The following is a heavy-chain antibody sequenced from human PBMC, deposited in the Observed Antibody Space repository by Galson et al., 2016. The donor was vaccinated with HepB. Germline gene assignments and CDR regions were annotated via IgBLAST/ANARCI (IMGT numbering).Heavy chain of an antibody. D-gene: IGHD5-18*01. CDR1: GFTFSSYA. J-gene: IGHJ4*02. CDR2: ISYDGSNK. CDR3: ARVEVDTAMDYYFDY. V-gene: IGHV3-30*04. Sequence: SLRLSCAASGFTFSSYAMHWVRQASGKGLEWVAVISYDGSNKYYADSVKGRFTISRDNSKNTLYLQMNSLRAEDTAVYYCARVEVDTAMDYYFDYWGQGTLVTVSS.